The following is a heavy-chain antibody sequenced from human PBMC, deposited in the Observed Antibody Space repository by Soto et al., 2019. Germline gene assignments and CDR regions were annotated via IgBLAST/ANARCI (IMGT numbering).Heavy chain of an antibody. CDR2: ISPAGSEK. CDR3: ARDQGDLDY. D-gene: IGHD2-21*01. Sequence: EVQLVESGGGLVQPGGSLRLSCAASRFTFSKYWMSWVRQAPGKGPEWVATISPAGSEKFYVGSVKGRFTISRDNAENSLFLQMNSLRAEDTAVYYCARDQGDLDYWGQGAPVTVSS. V-gene: IGHV3-7*01. CDR1: RFTFSKYW. J-gene: IGHJ4*02.